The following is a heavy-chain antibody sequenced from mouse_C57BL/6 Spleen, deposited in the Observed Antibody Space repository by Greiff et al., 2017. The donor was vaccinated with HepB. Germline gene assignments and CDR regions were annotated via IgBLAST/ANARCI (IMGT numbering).Heavy chain of an antibody. CDR2: LWAGGST. CDR3: ARVDEI. J-gene: IGHJ2*01. V-gene: IGHV2-9*02. Sequence: QVQLQESGPGLVAHSQSLSITCTVSGFSLTSYGVHWVRQPPGTGLEWLGVLWAGGSTNYNSALMSRLSISKDNSKSQVFLTMNSLQTDGTAIYYWARVDEIWGQGTTLTGAS. CDR1: GFSLTSYG.